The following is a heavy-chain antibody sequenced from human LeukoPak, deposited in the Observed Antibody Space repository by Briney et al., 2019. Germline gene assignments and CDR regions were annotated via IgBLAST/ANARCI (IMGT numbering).Heavy chain of an antibody. D-gene: IGHD2-2*01. CDR3: AKYTWDIVVVPAAMRIDP. V-gene: IGHV3-23*01. CDR1: GFTFSSYA. J-gene: IGHJ5*02. CDR2: ISGSGGST. Sequence: PGGSLRLSCAASGFTFSSYAMSWVRQAPGKGLEWVSAISGSGGSTYYADSVKGRFTISRDNSKNTLYLQMNSLRAEDTAVYYCAKYTWDIVVVPAAMRIDPWGQGTLVTVSS.